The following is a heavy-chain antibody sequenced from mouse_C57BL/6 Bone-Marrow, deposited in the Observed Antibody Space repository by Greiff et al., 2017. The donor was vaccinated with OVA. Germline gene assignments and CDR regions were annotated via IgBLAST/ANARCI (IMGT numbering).Heavy chain of an antibody. V-gene: IGHV1-52*01. CDR1: GYTFTSYW. Sequence: QVQLQQPGAELVRPGSSVTLSCKASGYTFTSYWMHWVMQRPIQGLEWIGNIDTSDSETTYTQKLKDKATFTVDKSPSTSYMQLSSLTSEDSAVYYCARVSSYFDYWGQGTTLTVSS. CDR2: IDTSDSET. D-gene: IGHD1-1*01. J-gene: IGHJ2*01. CDR3: ARVSSYFDY.